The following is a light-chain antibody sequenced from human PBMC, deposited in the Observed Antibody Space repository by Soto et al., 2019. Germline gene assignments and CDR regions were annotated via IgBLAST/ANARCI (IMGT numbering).Light chain of an antibody. V-gene: IGKV1-39*01. J-gene: IGKJ5*01. CDR3: QQSYSSSPIT. CDR1: ETISTF. CDR2: ASS. Sequence: DIQLTQSPSSLSASVGDSVTMTCRASETISTFLNWYQHKPGKAPKLLISASSRLQSGVPSRFSGSGSGTDFTLTIDSLRPEDFASYYCQQSYSSSPITFGPGTRLEIK.